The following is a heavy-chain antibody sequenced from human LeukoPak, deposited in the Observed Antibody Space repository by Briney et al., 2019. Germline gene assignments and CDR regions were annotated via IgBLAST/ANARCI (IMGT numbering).Heavy chain of an antibody. CDR1: GYTFTAYY. V-gene: IGHV1-2*02. CDR2: INPNSGDT. Sequence: ASMKVSCKASGYTFTAYYMHWVRQAPGQGLEWMGWINPNSGDTNYVQKFQGRVTMTRDTSISTAYMELSRLRSDDMAVYYCALTYCGGGSCYSDYFDYWGQGTLVTVSS. J-gene: IGHJ4*02. D-gene: IGHD2-15*01. CDR3: ALTYCGGGSCYSDYFDY.